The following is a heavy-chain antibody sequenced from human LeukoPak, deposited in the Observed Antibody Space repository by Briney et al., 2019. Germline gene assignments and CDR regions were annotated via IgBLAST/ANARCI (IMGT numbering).Heavy chain of an antibody. CDR1: GFTFSSYA. V-gene: IGHV3-23*01. J-gene: IGHJ4*02. Sequence: QPGGSLRLSCAASGFTFSSYAMNWVRQAPGKGLEWVSGTGSTGVSTFYADSVKGRFAVSRDNSKNTLSLQMNSLRAEDTAVYYCAKDPGVVPAHYFDYWGQGTLVTVSS. CDR2: TGSTGVST. D-gene: IGHD2-2*01. CDR3: AKDPGVVPAHYFDY.